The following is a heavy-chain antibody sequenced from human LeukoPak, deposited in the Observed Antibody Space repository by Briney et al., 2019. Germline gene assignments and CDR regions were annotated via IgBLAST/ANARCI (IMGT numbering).Heavy chain of an antibody. CDR2: IISSVSTI. V-gene: IGHV3-11*01. CDR3: ARDVVASSRDS. D-gene: IGHD2-15*01. J-gene: IGHJ5*01. Sequence: PGGSLRLSCAASGFTFSDYYMSWVRPAPGRGRGWVSYIISSVSTIYYTDSVKGRFTISRDHANNSLYVQMNSLRAEDTAVYYCARDVVASSRDSWGQGTLVTVSS. CDR1: GFTFSDYY.